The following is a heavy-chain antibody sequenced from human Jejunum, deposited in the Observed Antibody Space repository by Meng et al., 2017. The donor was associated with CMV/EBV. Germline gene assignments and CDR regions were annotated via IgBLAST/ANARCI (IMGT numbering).Heavy chain of an antibody. Sequence: YAMPWVRQSPGKGLDWVAVISYDGSKKYYTASVKGRFTISRDDSENTLYLHLDSLRTEDTAVYYCARPTLYTYGFRSDHYYGMDVWGQGTTVTVSS. D-gene: IGHD5-18*01. CDR1: YA. CDR2: ISYDGSKK. CDR3: ARPTLYTYGFRSDHYYGMDV. V-gene: IGHV3-30-3*01. J-gene: IGHJ6*02.